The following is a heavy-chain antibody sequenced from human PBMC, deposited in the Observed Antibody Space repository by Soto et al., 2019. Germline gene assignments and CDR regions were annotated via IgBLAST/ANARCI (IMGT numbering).Heavy chain of an antibody. V-gene: IGHV5-51*01. CDR3: AKHNYFGSGSSSYYYKSDL. CDR1: GYIFSTNW. D-gene: IGHD3-10*01. Sequence: GESLKISCKASGYIFSTNWIAWIRHVPGKGLEWMGSIFPADSDVRYNPSFQGQVTISVDKSIDTAYLQWNSLKASDTATFYCAKHNYFGSGSSSYYYKSDLWGQGTTVTVSS. J-gene: IGHJ6*02. CDR2: IFPADSDV.